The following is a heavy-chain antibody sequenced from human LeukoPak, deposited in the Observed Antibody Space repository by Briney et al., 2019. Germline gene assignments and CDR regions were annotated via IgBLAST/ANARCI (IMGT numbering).Heavy chain of an antibody. J-gene: IGHJ4*02. CDR3: ARYSGSYSFDY. CDR2: INTNGITT. D-gene: IGHD1-26*01. V-gene: IGHV3-74*01. Sequence: GGSLRLSCAASGFTFSSYWRHWVRQAPGKGLLWVSRINTNGITTTYADSVKGRFTISRDNAKNTLYLEMNSLRAEDTAVYYCARYSGSYSFDYWGQGTLVTVSS. CDR1: GFTFSSYW.